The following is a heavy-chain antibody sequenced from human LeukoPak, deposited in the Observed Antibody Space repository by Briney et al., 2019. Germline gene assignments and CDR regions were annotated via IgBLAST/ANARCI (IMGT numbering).Heavy chain of an antibody. J-gene: IGHJ5*02. V-gene: IGHV4-61*01. CDR2: ISYSGST. CDR1: GGSISSSSYY. Sequence: PSETLSLTCTVSGGSISSSSYYWGWTRQPPGKGLEWIACISYSGSTKYNPSLKSRVTISVDTSKNQLSLKLSSVTAADTAVYYCAREPGFDSSGYLNWFDPWGRGTLVTVSS. D-gene: IGHD3-22*01. CDR3: AREPGFDSSGYLNWFDP.